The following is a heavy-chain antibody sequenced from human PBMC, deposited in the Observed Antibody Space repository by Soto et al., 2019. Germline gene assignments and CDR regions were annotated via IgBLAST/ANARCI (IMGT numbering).Heavy chain of an antibody. V-gene: IGHV3-13*01. J-gene: IGHJ6*02. D-gene: IGHD3-10*01. CDR1: GFTFSSYD. CDR2: IGTAGDT. Sequence: SLRLSCAASGFTFSSYDMHWVRQATGKGLEWVSAIGTAGDTYYPGSVKGRFTISRENAKNSLYLQMNSLRAGDTAVYYCARGLYGSGSYSLYGMDVWGQGTTVTVSS. CDR3: ARGLYGSGSYSLYGMDV.